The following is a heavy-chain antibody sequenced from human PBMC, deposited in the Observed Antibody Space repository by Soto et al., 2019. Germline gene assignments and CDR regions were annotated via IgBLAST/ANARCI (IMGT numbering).Heavy chain of an antibody. V-gene: IGHV3-23*01. CDR2: ITDTGGDA. Sequence: GGSLRLSCVASGLTFGSRAMSWVRQAPGEGLQWVSTITDTGGDAKYADSVRGRFVISRDNSKKTLYLQMTSLIAEDSAMYFCARGSTDSYPGSRIFDFWGRGTLVTVSS. J-gene: IGHJ4*02. D-gene: IGHD3-10*01. CDR3: ARGSTDSYPGSRIFDF. CDR1: GLTFGSRA.